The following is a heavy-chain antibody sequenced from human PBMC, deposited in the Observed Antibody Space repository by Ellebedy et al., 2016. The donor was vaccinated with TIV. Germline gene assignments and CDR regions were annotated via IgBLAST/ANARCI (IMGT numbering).Heavy chain of an antibody. CDR3: ARVGVLERRGAFDI. Sequence: GESLKISCAASGFIFSSYSLNWVRQAPGKGLEWVSYISSSSSTMYYADSVKGRFTISSDNAKSSLLLQMHSLRDEDKAVYYCARVGVLERRGAFDIWGQGTMVTVSS. J-gene: IGHJ3*02. CDR2: ISSSSSTM. D-gene: IGHD1-1*01. CDR1: GFIFSSYS. V-gene: IGHV3-48*02.